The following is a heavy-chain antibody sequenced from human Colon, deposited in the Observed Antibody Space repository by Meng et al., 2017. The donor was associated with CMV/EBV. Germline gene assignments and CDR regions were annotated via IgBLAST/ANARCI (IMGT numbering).Heavy chain of an antibody. CDR2: IWYDGSNK. Sequence: GESLKISCAASGFTFSSYGMHWVRQAPGKGLEWVAVIWYDGSNKYYADSVKGRFTISRDNSKNTLYLKMSSLRAEDTAIYYCAKESGQYQMLSYYDLDVWGQGTTVTVSS. CDR1: GFTFSSYG. J-gene: IGHJ6*02. CDR3: AKESGQYQMLSYYDLDV. D-gene: IGHD2-2*01. V-gene: IGHV3-33*06.